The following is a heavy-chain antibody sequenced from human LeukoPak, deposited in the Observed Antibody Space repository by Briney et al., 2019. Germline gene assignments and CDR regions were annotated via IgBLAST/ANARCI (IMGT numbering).Heavy chain of an antibody. J-gene: IGHJ6*03. CDR1: GYTFTSYG. V-gene: IGHV1-18*01. CDR2: ISAYNGNT. D-gene: IGHD6-19*01. Sequence: EASVKVSCKASGYTFTSYGISWVRQAPGQGLEWMGWISAYNGNTNYAQRLQGRVTMTTDTSTSTAYMELRSLRAEDTAVYYCAKDDSSGWYLNYYYYYYMDVWGKGTTVTVSS. CDR3: AKDDSSGWYLNYYYYYYMDV.